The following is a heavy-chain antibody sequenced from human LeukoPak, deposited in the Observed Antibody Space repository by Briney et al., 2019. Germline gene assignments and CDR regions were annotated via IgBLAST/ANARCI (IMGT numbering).Heavy chain of an antibody. V-gene: IGHV4-59*01. CDR3: ARGRVSSSSCYSTYYYSFYMDV. CDR1: DDSITIYY. J-gene: IGHJ6*03. Sequence: PSETLSLTCTVSDDSITIYYWTWIRQPPGKGLEWIGYIDHTGSTNYNPSLNSRVTISRDTSKNHFSLELSSVTAADTAVYFCARGRVSSSSCYSTYYYSFYMDVWGKGTTVTVPS. CDR2: IDHTGST. D-gene: IGHD6-13*01.